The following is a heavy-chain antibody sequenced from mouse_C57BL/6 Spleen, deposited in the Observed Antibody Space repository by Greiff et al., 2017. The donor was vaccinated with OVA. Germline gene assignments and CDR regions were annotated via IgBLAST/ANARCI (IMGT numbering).Heavy chain of an antibody. D-gene: IGHD1-1*01. Sequence: VQRVESGAELVKPGASVKLSCKASGYTFTSYWMHWVKQRPGQGLEWIGMIHPNSGSPNYNEKFKSKATLTVDKSSSTAYMQLSSLTSEDSAVYYGARGGYGSSLSYWGQGTSVTVSS. CDR2: IHPNSGSP. J-gene: IGHJ4*01. V-gene: IGHV1-64*01. CDR1: GYTFTSYW. CDR3: ARGGYGSSLSY.